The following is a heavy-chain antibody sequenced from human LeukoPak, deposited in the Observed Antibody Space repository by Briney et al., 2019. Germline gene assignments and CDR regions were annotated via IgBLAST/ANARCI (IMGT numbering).Heavy chain of an antibody. Sequence: ASVKVSCKASGGTFSSYAISWVRQAPGQGLEWMGGIIPIFGTANYAQKFQGRVTMTTDTSTSTAYMEPRSLRSDDTAVYYCAREGDYYGMDVWGQGTTVTVSS. CDR2: IIPIFGTA. V-gene: IGHV1-69*05. J-gene: IGHJ6*02. CDR1: GGTFSSYA. CDR3: AREGDYYGMDV. D-gene: IGHD3-16*01.